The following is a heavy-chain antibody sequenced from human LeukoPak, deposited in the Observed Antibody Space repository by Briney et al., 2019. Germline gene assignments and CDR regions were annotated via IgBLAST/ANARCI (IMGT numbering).Heavy chain of an antibody. D-gene: IGHD5-18*01. J-gene: IGHJ4*02. V-gene: IGHV4-59*08. CDR3: ARRSRYSDYVDF. Sequence: PSETLSLTCTVSGGSISSNYWSWIRQPPGKGLEWIGYIYYSGSTNCNPSLKSRVSISVDTSKKQFSLKLSSVTAADTAVYYCARRSRYSDYVDFWGQGTLVTVSS. CDR2: IYYSGST. CDR1: GGSISSNY.